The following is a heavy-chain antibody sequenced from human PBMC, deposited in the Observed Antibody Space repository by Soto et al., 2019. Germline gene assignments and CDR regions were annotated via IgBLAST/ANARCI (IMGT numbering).Heavy chain of an antibody. CDR2: INPNSGGT. D-gene: IGHD3-10*01. J-gene: IGHJ3*02. CDR3: AREAHGSGAVFDI. CDR1: GYTFTGYY. V-gene: IGHV1-2*04. Sequence: GASVKVSCKASGYTFTGYYMHWVRQAPGQGLEWMGWINPNSGGTKYAQKFQGWVNMTRDTSISTAYMELSRLRSDDTAVYYCAREAHGSGAVFDIWGQGTMVTVSS.